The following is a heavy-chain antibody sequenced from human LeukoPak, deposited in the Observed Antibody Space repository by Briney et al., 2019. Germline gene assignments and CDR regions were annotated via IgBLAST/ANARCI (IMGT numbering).Heavy chain of an antibody. CDR1: GYTFTSYA. CDR3: ARVSDILTGNSQLGDY. J-gene: IGHJ4*02. Sequence: ASVKVSCKASGYTFTSYAMNWVRQAPGQGLEWMGWINTDTGNPTYAQGFTGRFVFSLDTSVSTTYLQISSLKAEDTAVYYCARVSDILTGNSQLGDYWGQGTLVTVSS. D-gene: IGHD3-9*01. V-gene: IGHV7-4-1*02. CDR2: INTDTGNP.